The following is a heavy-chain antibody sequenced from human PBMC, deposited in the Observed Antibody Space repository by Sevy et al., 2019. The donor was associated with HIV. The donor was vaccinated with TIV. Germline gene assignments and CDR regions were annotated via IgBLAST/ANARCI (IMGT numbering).Heavy chain of an antibody. V-gene: IGHV3-15*01. D-gene: IGHD3-3*01. CDR2: IKSNTDGGTT. J-gene: IGHJ4*02. CDR1: GITFTNAW. Sequence: GRSLRLSCAASGITFTNAWMTWVRQAPGKGLEWVGRIKSNTDGGTTDYAAPVKGRFTISRDDSKSRLFLQMHSLKTDDTAVYYCATKGNFWSGYQYFDYWGQGTLVTVSS. CDR3: ATKGNFWSGYQYFDY.